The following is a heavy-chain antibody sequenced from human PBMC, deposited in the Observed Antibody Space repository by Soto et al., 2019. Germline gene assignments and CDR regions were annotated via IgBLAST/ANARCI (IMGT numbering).Heavy chain of an antibody. J-gene: IGHJ6*02. V-gene: IGHV1-2*02. D-gene: IGHD1-26*01. Sequence: QVLLVQSGAEVKKPGASVKVSCKASGYTFTDYYIHWVRQAPGQGLEWMGWIDGDSGDTKYAQKCQARVTMTRDPAINTAYMELSRLTSDDTAVYYCARTPNNGRAGVYGMDVWGQGTTVTVSS. CDR2: IDGDSGDT. CDR3: ARTPNNGRAGVYGMDV. CDR1: GYTFTDYY.